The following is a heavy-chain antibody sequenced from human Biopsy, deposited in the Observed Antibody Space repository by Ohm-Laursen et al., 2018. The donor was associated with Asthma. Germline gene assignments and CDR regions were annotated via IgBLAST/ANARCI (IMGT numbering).Heavy chain of an antibody. CDR1: GFSFSNYG. D-gene: IGHD1-26*01. CDR2: ISFDGTNR. Sequence: SLRLSCAASGFSFSNYGMHWVRQAPGKGLDWVAVISFDGTNRNYTDSVKGRFTISRDNSRNTLHLEMNSLRAEDTAVYYCAKDVFPGWELRRGPDYWGQGTLVTVSS. CDR3: AKDVFPGWELRRGPDY. V-gene: IGHV3-30*18. J-gene: IGHJ4*02.